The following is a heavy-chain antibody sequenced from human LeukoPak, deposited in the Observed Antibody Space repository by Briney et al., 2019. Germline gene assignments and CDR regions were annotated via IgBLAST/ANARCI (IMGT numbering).Heavy chain of an antibody. Sequence: SETLSLTCAVYGGSFSGYYWSWIRQPPGKGLEWIGEINHSGSTNYNPSLKSRVTISVDTSKNQFSLKLSSVTAADTAVYYCARTSGYWGQGTLVTISS. V-gene: IGHV4-34*01. CDR3: ARTSGY. CDR1: GGSFSGYY. CDR2: INHSGST. J-gene: IGHJ4*02.